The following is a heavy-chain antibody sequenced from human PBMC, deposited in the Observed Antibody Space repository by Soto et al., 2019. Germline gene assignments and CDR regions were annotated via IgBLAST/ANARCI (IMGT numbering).Heavy chain of an antibody. V-gene: IGHV3-11*01. CDR1: GFTFSDYY. CDR2: ISSSGSAT. D-gene: IGHD5-18*01. CDR3: ARGYNYGQIYYVYGLAV. J-gene: IGHJ6*02. Sequence: HVQLVESGGGLVKPGGSLRLSCAASGFTFSDYYMNWVRQAPGKGLEWVSYISSSGSATYYGDSVEGRFTISRDNARNSLFLQMYILRAEDPAVYYCARGYNYGQIYYVYGLAVWGQGTTVSVSS.